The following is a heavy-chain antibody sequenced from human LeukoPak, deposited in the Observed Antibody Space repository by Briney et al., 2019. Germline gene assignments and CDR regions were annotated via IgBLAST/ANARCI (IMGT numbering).Heavy chain of an antibody. D-gene: IGHD3-9*01. CDR3: ATDQRYAFDY. CDR1: GFTFSSYA. J-gene: IGHJ4*02. V-gene: IGHV3-23*01. CDR2: ISGSGGST. Sequence: GGSLRLSCAASGFTFSSYAMSWVRQAPGKGLEWVSAISGSGGSTYYADSVKGRVTISRDDGKNTLYLHMNSLRDDDTAVYYCATDQRYAFDYWGQGILVTVSS.